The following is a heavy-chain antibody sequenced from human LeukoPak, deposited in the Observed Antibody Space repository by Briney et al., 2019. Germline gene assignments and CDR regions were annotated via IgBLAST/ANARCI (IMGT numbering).Heavy chain of an antibody. CDR2: ISGSGGST. V-gene: IGHV3-23*01. J-gene: IGHJ3*02. CDR3: AKETVVVVAATPDAFDI. D-gene: IGHD2-15*01. Sequence: GGSLRLSCAASGFTFSSYAMSWVRQAPGKGLEWVSGISGSGGSTHYADSVKDRFTISRDNSKNTLYLQMNSLRAEDSAVYYCAKETVVVVAATPDAFDIWGQGTMVTVSS. CDR1: GFTFSSYA.